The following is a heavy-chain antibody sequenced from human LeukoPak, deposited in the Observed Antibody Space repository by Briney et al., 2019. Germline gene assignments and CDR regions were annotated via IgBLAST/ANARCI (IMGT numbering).Heavy chain of an antibody. J-gene: IGHJ4*02. V-gene: IGHV1-8*01. CDR3: ARGPYYYDSSGYYEFDY. Sequence: ASVKVSCKASGYTFTSYDINWVRQATGQGLEWMGWMNPNSGNTGYAQKFQGRVTMTRNTSISTAYMELSSLRSEDTAVYYCARGPYYYDSSGYYEFDYWGQGTLVTVSS. CDR1: GYTFTSYD. D-gene: IGHD3-22*01. CDR2: MNPNSGNT.